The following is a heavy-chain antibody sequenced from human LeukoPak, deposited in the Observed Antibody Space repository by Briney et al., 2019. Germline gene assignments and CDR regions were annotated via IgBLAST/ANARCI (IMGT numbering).Heavy chain of an antibody. J-gene: IGHJ4*02. V-gene: IGHV1-46*01. D-gene: IGHD1-26*01. Sequence: GASVKLSCKPSGYIFTDYYIHWVRQAPGQGLEWMGILNSSGGSTTYAQKFQGRITMTRDASTSTVYMELRSLRSEDTAVYYCARDNEGEPFDYWGQGTLVTVSS. CDR3: ARDNEGEPFDY. CDR1: GYIFTDYY. CDR2: LNSSGGST.